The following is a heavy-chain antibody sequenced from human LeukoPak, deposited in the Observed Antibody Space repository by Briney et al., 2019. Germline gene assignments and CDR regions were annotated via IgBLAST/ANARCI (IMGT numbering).Heavy chain of an antibody. CDR3: ARHYSGYDRY. CDR2: IDPSDSYS. V-gene: IGHV5-10-1*01. CDR1: GYSFTSYL. D-gene: IGHD5-12*01. Sequence: GESLKISCKGSGYSFTSYLINWVRQVPGKGLEWMGRIDPSDSYSNYSPSFEGHVTISADKSISTAYLQWNSLKASDTAMYYCARHYSGYDRYWGQGTLVTVSS. J-gene: IGHJ4*02.